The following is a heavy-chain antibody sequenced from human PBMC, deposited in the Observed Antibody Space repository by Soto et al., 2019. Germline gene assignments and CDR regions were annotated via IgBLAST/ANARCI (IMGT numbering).Heavy chain of an antibody. CDR2: VYYSGST. D-gene: IGHD3-9*01. Sequence: LSLTCHVSGGSVSSSSYSWGWVRQPPGKGLEWIGSVYYSGSTYYNPSLESRVTISVDKSKNQFSLKLMSLSAADTAVYYCGRLEGLATISYYFDYWGQGALVTVSS. J-gene: IGHJ4*02. CDR3: GRLEGLATISYYFDY. CDR1: GGSVSSSSYS. V-gene: IGHV4-39*01.